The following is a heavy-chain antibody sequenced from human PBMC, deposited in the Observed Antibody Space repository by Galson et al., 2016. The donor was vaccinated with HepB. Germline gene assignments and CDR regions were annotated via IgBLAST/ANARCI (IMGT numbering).Heavy chain of an antibody. V-gene: IGHV1-2*02. CDR2: INPNSGGT. Sequence: SVKVSCKASGYTFTGYYIHWVRQAPGQGLEWMGWINPNSGGTSYAQRFQGRVSIAADTSITTAYMELSRLRSADTAVYYCATLLGFTNFYHYMDVWGKGTTVIVSS. CDR1: GYTFTGYY. CDR3: ATLLGFTNFYHYMDV. D-gene: IGHD1-26*01. J-gene: IGHJ6*03.